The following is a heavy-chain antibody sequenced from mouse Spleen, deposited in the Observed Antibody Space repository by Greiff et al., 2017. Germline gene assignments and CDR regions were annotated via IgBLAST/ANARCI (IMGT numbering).Heavy chain of an antibody. CDR3: ASRDYYGSSYASY. Sequence: VQLQQSGPELVKPGASVKISCKASGYSFTGYYMNWVKQSPEKSLEWIGEINPSTGGTTYNQKFKAKATLTVDKSSSTAYMQLKSLTSEDSAVYYCASRDYYGSSYASYWGQGTLVTVSA. J-gene: IGHJ3*01. CDR1: GYSFTGYY. CDR2: INPSTGGT. V-gene: IGHV1-42*01. D-gene: IGHD1-1*01.